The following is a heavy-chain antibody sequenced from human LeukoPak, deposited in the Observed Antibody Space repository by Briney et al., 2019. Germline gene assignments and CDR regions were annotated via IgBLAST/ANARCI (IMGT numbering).Heavy chain of an antibody. J-gene: IGHJ4*02. CDR1: GFTLRSYD. CDR2: TSGSGVNS. D-gene: IGHD5-12*01. CDR3: AKEYSGYDFDF. Sequence: GGSLRLSCAASGFTLRSYDMSWVRQAPGKGLEGVAATSGSGVNSYYADSVRGRFTTSRHNSQNTLYLQLDSLRAEDTALYYCAKEYSGYDFDFWGQGTLVTVSS. V-gene: IGHV3-23*01.